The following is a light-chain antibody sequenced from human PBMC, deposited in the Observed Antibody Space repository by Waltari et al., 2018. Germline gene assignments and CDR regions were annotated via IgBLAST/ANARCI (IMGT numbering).Light chain of an antibody. CDR1: QSLVHSDGNTY. Sequence: VVMTQSPLSLPVTLGQPASISCRSSQSLVHSDGNTYLNWLQQRPGLSPRRLIYKISRRETGVPDRFSGSGSGTDFTLNISRVEAEDVAIYYCMQATHWPRTFGQGTKVEIK. CDR3: MQATHWPRT. CDR2: KIS. J-gene: IGKJ1*01. V-gene: IGKV2-30*02.